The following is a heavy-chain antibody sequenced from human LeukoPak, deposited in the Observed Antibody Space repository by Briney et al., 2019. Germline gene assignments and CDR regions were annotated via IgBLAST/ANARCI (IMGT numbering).Heavy chain of an antibody. CDR3: ARDRVSEYYYDTSGTIPFDY. CDR1: GYIFTNYG. Sequence: ASVKVSCKASGYIFTNYGISWVRQAPGQGLEWLGWVSGYDGNRHYAQKVQDRVTMITDTSKSTAYMEMRSLRSDDTPVYYCARDRVSEYYYDTSGTIPFDYWGQGTLVTVSS. V-gene: IGHV1-18*01. J-gene: IGHJ4*02. CDR2: VSGYDGNR. D-gene: IGHD3-22*01.